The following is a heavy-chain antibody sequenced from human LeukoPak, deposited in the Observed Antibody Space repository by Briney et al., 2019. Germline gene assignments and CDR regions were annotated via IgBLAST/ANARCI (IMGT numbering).Heavy chain of an antibody. D-gene: IGHD5-12*01. V-gene: IGHV1-2*02. J-gene: IGHJ4*02. CDR3: ARDSIYDRSGYDYVFDY. Sequence: ASVKVSCKASGYTFTGYYMHWVRQAPGQGLEWMGWINPNSGGTNYAQKFQGRVTMTRDTSISTAYMELSRLRSDDTAVYYCARDSIYDRSGYDYVFDYWGQGTLVTVSS. CDR1: GYTFTGYY. CDR2: INPNSGGT.